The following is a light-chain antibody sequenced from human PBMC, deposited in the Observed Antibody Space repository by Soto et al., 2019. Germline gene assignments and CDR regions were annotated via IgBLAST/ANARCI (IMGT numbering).Light chain of an antibody. CDR1: SSDVGDFNH. J-gene: IGLJ1*01. V-gene: IGLV2-8*01. Sequence: QSALTQPPSASGSPGQSVTISCTGSSSDVGDFNHVSWYQQQPGKAPQLMIYEVTKRPSGVPDRFSGSKSGDTASLTVSGLQAEDEADYYCSSHTGSSNFDVFGSGTKVTVL. CDR3: SSHTGSSNFDV. CDR2: EVT.